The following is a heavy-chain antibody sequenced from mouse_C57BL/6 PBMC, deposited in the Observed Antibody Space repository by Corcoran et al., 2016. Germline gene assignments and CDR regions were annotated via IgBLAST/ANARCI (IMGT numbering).Heavy chain of an antibody. V-gene: IGHV9-3*01. J-gene: IGHJ3*01. Sequence: QIQLVQSGPELKKPGETVKISCKASGYTFTTYGMIWVKQAPGKGLKWMGWINTYSGVPTYADDFKGRFAFSLETSASTAYLQINNLKNEDTATYFCARSGAFTKVGAYWGQGTLVTVSA. CDR3: ARSGAFTKVGAY. D-gene: IGHD1-1*01. CDR2: INTYSGVP. CDR1: GYTFTTYG.